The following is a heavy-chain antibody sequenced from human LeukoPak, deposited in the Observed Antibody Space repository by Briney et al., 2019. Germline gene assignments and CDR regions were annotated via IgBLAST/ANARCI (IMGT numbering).Heavy chain of an antibody. CDR1: GGSISSYY. J-gene: IGHJ4*02. D-gene: IGHD4-17*01. Sequence: SETLSLTCTVSGGSISSYYWSWVRQPPGKGLEWIGEINHSGSTNYNPSLKSRVTISVDTSKNQFSLKLSSVTAADTAVYYCARGVENMTTVTLDYWGQGTLVTVSS. V-gene: IGHV4-34*01. CDR3: ARGVENMTTVTLDY. CDR2: INHSGST.